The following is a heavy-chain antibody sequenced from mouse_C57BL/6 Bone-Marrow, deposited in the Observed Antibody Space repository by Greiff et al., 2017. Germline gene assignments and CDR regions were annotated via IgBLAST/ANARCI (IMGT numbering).Heavy chain of an antibody. Sequence: EVQLVESGAELVKPGASVKLSCTASGFNIKDYYMHWVKQRTEQGLEWIGRIDPEDGETKYAPKFQGKATITADTSSNTAYLQLSSLTSEDTAVYYCASPFHDSLYYYAMDYWGQGTSVTVSS. D-gene: IGHD2-4*01. V-gene: IGHV14-2*01. CDR2: IDPEDGET. CDR1: GFNIKDYY. CDR3: ASPFHDSLYYYAMDY. J-gene: IGHJ4*01.